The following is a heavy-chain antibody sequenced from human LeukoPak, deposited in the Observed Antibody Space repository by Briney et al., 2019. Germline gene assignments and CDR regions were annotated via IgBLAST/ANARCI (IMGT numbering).Heavy chain of an antibody. D-gene: IGHD3-10*01. CDR1: GFTFSSYW. V-gene: IGHV3-74*01. CDR2: IKNDGSST. J-gene: IGHJ4*02. CDR3: ARESRTDYYGDY. Sequence: GGSLRLSCAASGFTFSSYWMHWVRQVPGKGLVWVSRIKNDGSSTSYADSVKGRFTMSRDNGKNTLYLQTNSLRAEDTAVYYCARESRTDYYGDYWGQGTLVTVSS.